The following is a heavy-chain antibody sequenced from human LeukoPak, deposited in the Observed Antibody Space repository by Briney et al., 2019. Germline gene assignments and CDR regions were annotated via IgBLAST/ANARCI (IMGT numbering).Heavy chain of an antibody. V-gene: IGHV3-30*02. Sequence: GGSLRLSCAASGFTFSSYGMHWVRQAPGKGLEWVAFIRYDGSNKYYADSVKGRFTISRDNSKNTLYLQMNSLRAEDTAVYYCAKDWYYYDRGGYYAVYYYYYMDGWGKGTTVTVSS. CDR2: IRYDGSNK. D-gene: IGHD3-22*01. J-gene: IGHJ6*03. CDR1: GFTFSSYG. CDR3: AKDWYYYDRGGYYAVYYYYYMDG.